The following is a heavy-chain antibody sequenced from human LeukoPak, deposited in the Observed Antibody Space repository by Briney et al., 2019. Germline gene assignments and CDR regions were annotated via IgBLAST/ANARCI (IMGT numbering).Heavy chain of an antibody. J-gene: IGHJ4*02. V-gene: IGHV3-7*01. CDR3: STVAV. CDR2: INQDGSEK. D-gene: IGHD4-23*01. Sequence: GGSLRLSCAASGFTFSPHWMSWLRQAPGKGLEWVANINQDGSEKYYVDSVRGRFTISRDNAKNSLYLQMNSLKVEDTAVYYCSTVAVWGQGTLVTVSS. CDR1: GFTFSPHW.